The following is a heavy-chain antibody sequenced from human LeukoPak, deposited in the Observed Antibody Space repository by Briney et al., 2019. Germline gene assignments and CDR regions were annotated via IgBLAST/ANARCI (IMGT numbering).Heavy chain of an antibody. Sequence: GGSLRLSCAASGFTFSNYWMGWVRQAPGKGLEWVANIKQDGSEKRYVDPVKGRFTISRDNAKSSLYLQMNSLRAEDTAVYYCARAPATNEWRCMDYWGQGTLVTVSS. J-gene: IGHJ4*02. CDR3: ARAPATNEWRCMDY. CDR1: GFTFSNYW. CDR2: IKQDGSEK. D-gene: IGHD2-8*02. V-gene: IGHV3-7*01.